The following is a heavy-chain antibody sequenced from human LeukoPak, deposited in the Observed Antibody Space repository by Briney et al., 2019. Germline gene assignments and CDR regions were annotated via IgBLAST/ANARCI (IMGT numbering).Heavy chain of an antibody. CDR2: IKQDGTEK. CDR3: ARDNRGFDY. D-gene: IGHD2/OR15-2a*01. Sequence: GGSLRLSCAASGFSFSSYWMSWVRQAPGKGLEWVADIKQDGTEKYYVDSVKGRFTISRDIAKNSLNLQMNSLRAEDTAVYYCARDNRGFDYWGQGTLVTVSS. V-gene: IGHV3-7*03. J-gene: IGHJ4*02. CDR1: GFSFSSYW.